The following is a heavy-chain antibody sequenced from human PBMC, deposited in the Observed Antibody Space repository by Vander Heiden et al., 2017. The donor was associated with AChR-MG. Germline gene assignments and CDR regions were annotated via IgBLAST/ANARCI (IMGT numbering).Heavy chain of an antibody. CDR3: ASNHWSVYYYGMDV. Sequence: QLQLQESGPGLVKPSETLSLTCTVSGGSISSSSYYWGWIRQPPGKGLEWIGSIYYSGSTYYNPSLKSRVTISVDTSKNQFSLKLSSVTAADTAVYYCASNHWSVYYYGMDVWGQGTTVTVSS. J-gene: IGHJ6*02. CDR1: GGSISSSSYY. V-gene: IGHV4-39*01. CDR2: IYYSGST.